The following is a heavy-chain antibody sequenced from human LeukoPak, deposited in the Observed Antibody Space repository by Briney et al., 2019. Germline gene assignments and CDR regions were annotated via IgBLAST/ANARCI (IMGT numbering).Heavy chain of an antibody. CDR3: ARGGTTVTPGLLWFDP. D-gene: IGHD4-17*01. V-gene: IGHV4-59*11. Sequence: SETLSLTCSVSGGSISSHYWSWIRQPPGKGLEWIGYIYYSGSTKYNPSLKSRVTISVDTSKNQFSLKLSSVTAADTAVYYCARGGTTVTPGLLWFDPWGQGTLVSVSS. J-gene: IGHJ5*02. CDR1: GGSISSHY. CDR2: IYYSGST.